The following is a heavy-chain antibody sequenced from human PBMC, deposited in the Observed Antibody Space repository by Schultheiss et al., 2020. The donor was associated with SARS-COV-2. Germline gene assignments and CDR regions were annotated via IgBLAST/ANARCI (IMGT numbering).Heavy chain of an antibody. J-gene: IGHJ3*02. V-gene: IGHV1-69*04. CDR2: IIPYLEIT. D-gene: IGHD3-10*01. CDR1: GGTFGTYT. Sequence: SVKVSCKASGGTFGTYTINWLRQAPGQGLEWMGRIIPYLEITDYAQKFQGRVTITADKSTTSAYMEVTSLRSEDTAVYYCARDSVTLVQGSSAFDIWGQGTLVTVSS. CDR3: ARDSVTLVQGSSAFDI.